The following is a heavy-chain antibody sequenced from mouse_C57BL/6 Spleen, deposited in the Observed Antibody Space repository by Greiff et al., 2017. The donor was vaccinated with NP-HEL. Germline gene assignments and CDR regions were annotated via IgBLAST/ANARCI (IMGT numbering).Heavy chain of an antibody. Sequence: QVQLQQPGAELVKPGASVKLSCKASGYTFTSYWMHWVKQRPGRGLEWIGRIDPNSGGTKYNEKFKSKATLTVDKPSSTAYIQLSSLTSEDSAVYYCARAYGNYLSYAMDYWGQGTSVTVSS. CDR2: IDPNSGGT. V-gene: IGHV1-72*01. J-gene: IGHJ4*01. CDR3: ARAYGNYLSYAMDY. D-gene: IGHD2-1*01. CDR1: GYTFTSYW.